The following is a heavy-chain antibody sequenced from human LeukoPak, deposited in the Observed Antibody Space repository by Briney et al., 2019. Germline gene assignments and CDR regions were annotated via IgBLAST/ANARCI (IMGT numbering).Heavy chain of an antibody. J-gene: IGHJ4*02. D-gene: IGHD3-3*01. CDR2: ISYDGSNK. V-gene: IGHV3-30-3*01. CDR3: ARGGESYDFWSGFHY. Sequence: GGSLRLSCAASEFTVSSYWMHWVRQAPGKGLEWVAVISYDGSNKYYADSVRGRFTISRDNSKNTLYLQMNSLRAEDTAVYYCARGGESYDFWSGFHYWGQGTLVTVSS. CDR1: EFTVSSYW.